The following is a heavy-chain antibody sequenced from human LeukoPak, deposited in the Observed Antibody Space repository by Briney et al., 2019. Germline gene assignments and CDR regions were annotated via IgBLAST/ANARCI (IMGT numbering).Heavy chain of an antibody. Sequence: GGSLRLSCAASGFTFNSYAMHWVRQAPGKGLEWVAVISYDGSNKYYADSVKGRFTISRDNSKNTLYLQMNSLRAEDTAVYYCAKDKAAYYYDSSGYYFDYWGQGTLVTVSS. J-gene: IGHJ4*02. CDR3: AKDKAAYYYDSSGYYFDY. D-gene: IGHD3-22*01. V-gene: IGHV3-30*18. CDR2: ISYDGSNK. CDR1: GFTFNSYA.